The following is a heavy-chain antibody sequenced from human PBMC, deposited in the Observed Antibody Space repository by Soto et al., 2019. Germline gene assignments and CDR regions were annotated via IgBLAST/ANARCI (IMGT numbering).Heavy chain of an antibody. V-gene: IGHV3-33*01. Sequence: PGGSLRLSCAASGFTFSSYGMHWVRQAPGKGLEWVAVIWYDGSNKYYADSVKGRFTISRDNSKNTLYLQMNSLRAEDTAVYYCARDDNDYIYPDAFDIWGQGTMVTVSS. CDR3: ARDDNDYIYPDAFDI. CDR2: IWYDGSNK. J-gene: IGHJ3*02. D-gene: IGHD3-16*01. CDR1: GFTFSSYG.